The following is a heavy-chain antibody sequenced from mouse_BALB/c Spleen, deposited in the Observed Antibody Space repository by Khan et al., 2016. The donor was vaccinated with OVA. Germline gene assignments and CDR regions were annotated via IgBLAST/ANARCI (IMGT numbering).Heavy chain of an antibody. CDR1: GYTFTSYD. CDR3: AREGLRGVAIDY. V-gene: IGHV1S56*01. J-gene: IGHJ4*01. Sequence: QMQLEESGPEVVKPGASVKISCKASGYTFTSYDINWVKQRPGQGLEWIGWIYPGDGSTEYNGKFKGKATLTADESSNTAYMQLSSLTSENFAVYFCAREGLRGVAIDYVGQGTSVTVSS. D-gene: IGHD2-4*01. CDR2: IYPGDGST.